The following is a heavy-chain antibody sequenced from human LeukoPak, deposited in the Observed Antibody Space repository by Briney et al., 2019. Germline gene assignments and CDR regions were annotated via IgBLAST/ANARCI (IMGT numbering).Heavy chain of an antibody. CDR1: GFTFSSYA. Sequence: PGGSLRLSCAASGFTFSSYAMTWARQAPGRGLEWVARIKEDGSDTYYVDSVKGRFTISRDKAKKTVYLQMNSLRVEDTAVYYCAREWWYLDYWGQGTLVTVSS. V-gene: IGHV3-7*05. CDR2: IKEDGSDT. D-gene: IGHD2-15*01. CDR3: AREWWYLDY. J-gene: IGHJ4*02.